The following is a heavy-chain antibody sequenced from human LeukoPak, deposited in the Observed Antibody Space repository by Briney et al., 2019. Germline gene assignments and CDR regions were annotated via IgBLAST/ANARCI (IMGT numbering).Heavy chain of an antibody. CDR3: ARAGGFFSPFGY. Sequence: PSETLSLTCTVSGGSISTYYGNWLRQAPGKGLEWIGYIYYSGSTYYNPSLKSRVTISVDTSKNQFSLKLSSVTAADTAVYYCARAGGFFSPFGYWGQGTLVTVSS. CDR2: IYYSGST. V-gene: IGHV4-59*12. CDR1: GGSISTYY. D-gene: IGHD3-3*01. J-gene: IGHJ4*02.